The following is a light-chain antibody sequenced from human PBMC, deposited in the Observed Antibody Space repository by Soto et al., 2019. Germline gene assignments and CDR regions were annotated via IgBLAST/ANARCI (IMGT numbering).Light chain of an antibody. Sequence: EIVLTQSPATLSLSPGERATLSCRASQSVSSYIAWYQQKPGQAPRLLIYDASNRATGIPARFSGSGSGTDFTLTISSLEPEDFAVYYCQQRSKWPLTFGPGTKVDIK. CDR2: DAS. V-gene: IGKV3-11*01. J-gene: IGKJ3*01. CDR3: QQRSKWPLT. CDR1: QSVSSY.